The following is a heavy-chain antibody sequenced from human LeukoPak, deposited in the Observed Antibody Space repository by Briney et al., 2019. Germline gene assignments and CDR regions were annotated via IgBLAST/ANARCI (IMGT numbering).Heavy chain of an antibody. CDR3: TRMTTGHDY. J-gene: IGHJ4*02. CDR2: INHSGYT. CDR1: GVSYDDYY. Sequence: PSETLSLICAVSGVSYDDYYWMWVPQTPGKGLEWIGEINHSGYTNDSPSLKSRVTLSIDTSRKQFSLNLRSVTVADAGIYYCTRMTTGHDYWGQGTLVTVSS. D-gene: IGHD4-17*01. V-gene: IGHV4-34*01.